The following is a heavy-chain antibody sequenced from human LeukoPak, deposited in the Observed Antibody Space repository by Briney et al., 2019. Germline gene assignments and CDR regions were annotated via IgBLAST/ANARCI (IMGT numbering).Heavy chain of an antibody. J-gene: IGHJ4*02. CDR2: INQDGTEK. CDR3: VKVAKYYYGSETYYFFEH. V-gene: IGHV3-7*01. D-gene: IGHD3-10*01. Sequence: GESLRLSCAASGFTFTTYWMSWVRQLPGKGLEWVANINQDGTEKYYVDSEKGRFTISRDNAKNSLDLQMNSLRVEDTGIYYCVKVAKYYYGSETYYFFEHWGQGTPVTASS. CDR1: GFTFTTYW.